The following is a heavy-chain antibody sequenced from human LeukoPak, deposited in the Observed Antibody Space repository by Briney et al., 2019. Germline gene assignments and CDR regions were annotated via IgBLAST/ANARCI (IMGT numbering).Heavy chain of an antibody. V-gene: IGHV1-69*13. CDR3: ASSPLQPPYSYGMDV. CDR1: GGTFISYA. D-gene: IGHD1-1*01. CDR2: IIPIFGTA. Sequence: SVRVSCKASGGTFISYAISWVRQAPGQGREWMGGIIPIFGTANYAQKFQGRVTITADESTSTAYMELSSLRSEDTAVYYCASSPLQPPYSYGMDVWGKGTTVTVSS. J-gene: IGHJ6*04.